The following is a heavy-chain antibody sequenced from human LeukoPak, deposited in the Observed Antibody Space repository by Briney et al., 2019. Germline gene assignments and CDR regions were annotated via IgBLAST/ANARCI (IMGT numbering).Heavy chain of an antibody. V-gene: IGHV1-8*01. CDR3: ARGPETIRLGELSPPRGDY. Sequence: GASVKVSCKASGYTFTSYDINWVRQATGQGLEWMGWMNPNSGNTGYAQKFQGRVTMTRNTSISTAYMELSSLRSEDTAVYYCARGPETIRLGELSPPRGDYWGQGTLVTVSS. CDR2: MNPNSGNT. CDR1: GYTFTSYD. D-gene: IGHD3-16*02. J-gene: IGHJ4*02.